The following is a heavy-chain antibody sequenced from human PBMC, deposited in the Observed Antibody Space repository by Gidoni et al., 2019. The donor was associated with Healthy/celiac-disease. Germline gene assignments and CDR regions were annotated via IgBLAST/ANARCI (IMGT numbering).Heavy chain of an antibody. D-gene: IGHD6-19*01. V-gene: IGHV3-33*01. CDR1: GFTFSSYG. CDR2: IWYDGSNK. J-gene: IGHJ4*02. Sequence: QVQLVESGGGVVQPGRSLRLSCAASGFTFSSYGMHWVRQAPGKGLEWVAVIWYDGSNKYYADSVKGRFTISRDNSKNTLYLQMNSLRAEDTAVYYCARAFAVAGPRTPGYWGQGTLVTVSS. CDR3: ARAFAVAGPRTPGY.